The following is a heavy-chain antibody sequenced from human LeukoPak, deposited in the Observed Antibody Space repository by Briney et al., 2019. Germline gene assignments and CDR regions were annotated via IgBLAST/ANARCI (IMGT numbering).Heavy chain of an antibody. CDR3: ARAHMGDFDY. D-gene: IGHD3-16*01. Sequence: GGSLRLSCAASGFTFISHTMNWVRQAPGEGLEWVSSISSSSSYIYYADSVKGRFTISRDNAKNSLYLQMNSLRAEDTAVYYCARAHMGDFDYWGQGTLVTVSS. CDR2: ISSSSSYI. CDR1: GFTFISHT. V-gene: IGHV3-21*01. J-gene: IGHJ4*02.